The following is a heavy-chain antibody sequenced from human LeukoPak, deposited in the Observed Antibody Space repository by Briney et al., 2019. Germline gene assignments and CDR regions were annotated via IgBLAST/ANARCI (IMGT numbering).Heavy chain of an antibody. CDR2: INHSGST. D-gene: IGHD1-26*01. J-gene: IGHJ6*03. Sequence: PSETLSLTCAVYGGSFSGYYWSRIRQPPGKGLEWIGEINHSGSTNYNPSLKSRVTISVDTSKNQFSLKLSSVTAADTAVYYCARGSAGGSYYGYYYYYMDVWGKGTTVTVSS. CDR3: ARGSAGGSYYGYYYYYMDV. CDR1: GGSFSGYY. V-gene: IGHV4-34*01.